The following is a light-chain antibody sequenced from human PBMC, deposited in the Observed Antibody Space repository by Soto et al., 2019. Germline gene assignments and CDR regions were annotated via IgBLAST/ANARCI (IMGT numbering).Light chain of an antibody. CDR3: QQYNNWRT. J-gene: IGKJ1*01. CDR2: GAS. Sequence: EIVMTQSPATLSVSPGERATLSCGASQSVSSNLAWYQQKPGQAPRLLNYGASTRATGIPARFSGSGSGTEFTLTISSLQSEDFAVYYCQQYNNWRTFGQGTKVDIK. V-gene: IGKV3-15*01. CDR1: QSVSSN.